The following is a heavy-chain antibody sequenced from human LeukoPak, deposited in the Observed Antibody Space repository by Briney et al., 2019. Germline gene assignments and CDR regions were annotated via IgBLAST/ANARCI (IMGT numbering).Heavy chain of an antibody. D-gene: IGHD1-26*01. CDR3: AKDLVGATTDDY. V-gene: IGHV3-30*18. CDR2: ISYDGSNK. Sequence: TGGSRRLSCATPGFTFGSYGVHWVRQAPGKGREWVAVISYDGSNKYYADSVKGRFTISRDNSKNTLYLQMNSLRAEDTAVYYCAKDLVGATTDDYWGQGTLVTVSS. J-gene: IGHJ4*02. CDR1: GFTFGSYG.